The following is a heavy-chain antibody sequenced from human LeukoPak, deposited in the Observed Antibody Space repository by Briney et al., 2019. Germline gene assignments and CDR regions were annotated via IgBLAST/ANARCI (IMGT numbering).Heavy chain of an antibody. D-gene: IGHD1-1*01. Sequence: GGSLRLSCGASGFTFSNYWMSWVRQAPGKGLERVANIKQDGSEKNYVDSVKGRFSISRDNAKNSLFLQMNSLRAGDTAVYYCAREKASTTGTTDYDYWGQGTLVTVSS. V-gene: IGHV3-7*01. J-gene: IGHJ4*02. CDR3: AREKASTTGTTDYDY. CDR2: IKQDGSEK. CDR1: GFTFSNYW.